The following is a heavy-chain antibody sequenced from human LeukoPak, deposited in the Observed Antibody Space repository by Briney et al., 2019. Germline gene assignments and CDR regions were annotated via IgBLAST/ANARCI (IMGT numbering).Heavy chain of an antibody. V-gene: IGHV3-23*01. CDR1: GFTFSSYG. CDR2: ISGSGGST. D-gene: IGHD3-10*01. J-gene: IGHJ6*03. CDR3: AKEGWVGGGSESYLTPVYYYMDV. Sequence: PGGSLRLSCAASGFTFSSYGMSWVRQAPGKGLEWVSAISGSGGSTYYADSVKGRFTISRDNSKNTLYLQVNRRRAEDTAVYYCAKEGWVGGGSESYLTPVYYYMDVWGKGTTVTISS.